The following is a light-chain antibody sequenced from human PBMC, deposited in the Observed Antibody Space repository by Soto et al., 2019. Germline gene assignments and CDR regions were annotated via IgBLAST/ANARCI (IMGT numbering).Light chain of an antibody. CDR2: AAS. J-gene: IGKJ1*01. CDR1: QSVSSSH. V-gene: IGKV3-20*01. CDR3: QQYDNSLTWT. Sequence: IVLTQCPGALPLSPGERATRSCRASQSVSSSHLAWYQHKPGQAPRLLIYAASSRATGIPDRFSGSGSGTDFTLTISRLEPEDVAVYYCQQYDNSLTWTFGQGTKVDIK.